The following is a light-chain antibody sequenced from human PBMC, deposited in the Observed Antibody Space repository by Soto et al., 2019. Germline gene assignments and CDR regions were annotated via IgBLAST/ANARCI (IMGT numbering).Light chain of an antibody. V-gene: IGLV2-23*01. J-gene: IGLJ1*01. Sequence: QSALTQPASVSGSPGQSITISCTGTSSDVGSYNLVSWYQQHPGKAPKLMIYEGSKRPSGVSNRFSGSKSGNTASLTISWLQAEDEADYYCCSYAGSSTSSYGFGTGTKVTVL. CDR1: SSDVGSYNL. CDR3: CSYAGSSTSSYG. CDR2: EGS.